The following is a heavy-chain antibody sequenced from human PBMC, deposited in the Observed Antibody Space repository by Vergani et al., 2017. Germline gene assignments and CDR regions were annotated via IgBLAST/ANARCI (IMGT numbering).Heavy chain of an antibody. V-gene: IGHV1-69*05. J-gene: IGHJ4*02. Sequence: QVQLVQSGAEVRKPGSSLKVSCKASGGTFSTFGINWVRQAPGQGLEWMGRIIPFYATINYAQKFQGRVTMTRDTSTSTVYMELSSLRSEDTAIYYCARGDYGILTGYRYWGQGTLVTVSA. CDR3: ARGDYGILTGYRY. CDR2: IIPFYATI. CDR1: GGTFSTFG. D-gene: IGHD3-9*01.